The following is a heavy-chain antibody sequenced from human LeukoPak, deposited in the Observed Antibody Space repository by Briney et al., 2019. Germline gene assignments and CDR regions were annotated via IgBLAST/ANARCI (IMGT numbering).Heavy chain of an antibody. D-gene: IGHD3-22*01. J-gene: IGHJ3*02. CDR3: ARRRDDSSGYAEAFDI. Sequence: SETLSLTCTVSGGSISSYYWSWIRQPAGKGLEWIGRIYTSGSTNYNPSLRSRVTISVDTSKNQFSLKLSSVTAADTAVYYCARRRDDSSGYAEAFDIWGQGTMVTVSS. CDR1: GGSISSYY. CDR2: IYTSGST. V-gene: IGHV4-4*07.